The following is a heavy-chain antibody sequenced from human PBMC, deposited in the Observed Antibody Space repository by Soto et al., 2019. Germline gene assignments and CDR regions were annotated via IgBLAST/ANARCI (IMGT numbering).Heavy chain of an antibody. V-gene: IGHV3-33*01. Sequence: GGSLRLSCAASGFTFSSYGIHWVRQAPGKGLEWVAVIWYDGSNTYYADSVKGRFTISRDNSKNTLYLQMNSLRAEDTAVYYCARGDGPATYCNTTTCLRNPNWFDPWGQGTLVTVSS. CDR3: ARGDGPATYCNTTTCLRNPNWFDP. D-gene: IGHD2-2*01. J-gene: IGHJ5*02. CDR2: IWYDGSNT. CDR1: GFTFSSYG.